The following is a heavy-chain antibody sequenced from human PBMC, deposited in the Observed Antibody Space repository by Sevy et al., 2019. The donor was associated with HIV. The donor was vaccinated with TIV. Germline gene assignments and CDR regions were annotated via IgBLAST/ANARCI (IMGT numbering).Heavy chain of an antibody. CDR2: ISSSGSSI. CDR3: TRNGSACDNGFDP. J-gene: IGHJ5*02. D-gene: IGHD2-21*01. V-gene: IGHV3-48*03. Sequence: GGSLRLSCTASGFTFSSYDMNWVRQAPGKGLEWVSKISSSGSSIYYADSVKGRFTISRDNAKNSLTLQMNSLRAEDTAVYYCTRNGSACDNGFDPWGQGTLVTVSS. CDR1: GFTFSSYD.